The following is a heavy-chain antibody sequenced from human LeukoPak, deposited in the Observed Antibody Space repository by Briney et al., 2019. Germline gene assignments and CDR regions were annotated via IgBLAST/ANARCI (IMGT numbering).Heavy chain of an antibody. CDR1: GFTFSSSA. V-gene: IGHV3-23*01. D-gene: IGHD5-18*01. J-gene: IGHJ4*02. CDR3: AKASGYTYGYPFDC. Sequence: GGSLRLFCAASGFTFSSSAMSWGRQAPGKGLEWVSTIGGSGRSTYYADSVKGRFAISRDNSKNTLYLQMNSLRADDTAVYYCAKASGYTYGYPFDCWGQGTLVTVSS. CDR2: IGGSGRST.